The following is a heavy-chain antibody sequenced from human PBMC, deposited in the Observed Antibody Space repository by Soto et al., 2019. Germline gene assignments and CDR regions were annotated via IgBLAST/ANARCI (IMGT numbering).Heavy chain of an antibody. V-gene: IGHV4-31*03. CDR2: SYYSGST. Sequence: QVQLQESGPGLVKPSQTLSLTCIVSGGSISSGGYYWSWIRQHPGKGLVWIGYSYYSGSTYYNPSLKSRVTISVDTSNNQFSLKLSSVTAADTAVYYCASRGYSYGFSLGMDVWGQGTTVTVSS. D-gene: IGHD5-18*01. CDR3: ASRGYSYGFSLGMDV. CDR1: GGSISSGGYY. J-gene: IGHJ6*02.